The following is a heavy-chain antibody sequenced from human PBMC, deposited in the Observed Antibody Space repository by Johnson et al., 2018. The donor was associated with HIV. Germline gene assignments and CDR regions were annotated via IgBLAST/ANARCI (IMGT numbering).Heavy chain of an antibody. CDR1: GFTFSNYA. D-gene: IGHD1-26*01. J-gene: IGHJ3*02. Sequence: QVQLVESGGGVVQPGRSLRLSCAASGFTFSNYAIHWVRQAPGKGLEWVAVISYDGSNKYYADSVKGRFTISRDNSKNTLYLQMNSLRAEDSAVYYGAGESGFEWELLGGMHWTFDIWGQGTMVTVSS. V-gene: IGHV3-30*04. CDR3: AGESGFEWELLGGMHWTFDI. CDR2: ISYDGSNK.